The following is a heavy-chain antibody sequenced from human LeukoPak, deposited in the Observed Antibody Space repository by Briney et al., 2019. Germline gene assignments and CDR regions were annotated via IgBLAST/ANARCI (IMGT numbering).Heavy chain of an antibody. Sequence: ASVKVSCKASGYTFTGYYMHWVRQAPGQGLEWMGWINPNSGGTNYAQKFQGRVTMTRDTSISTAYMELSRLRSDDTAVYYCAGFGVSIAVAGIDYWGQGTLVTVSS. D-gene: IGHD6-19*01. CDR1: GYTFTGYY. CDR3: AGFGVSIAVAGIDY. V-gene: IGHV1-2*02. J-gene: IGHJ4*02. CDR2: INPNSGGT.